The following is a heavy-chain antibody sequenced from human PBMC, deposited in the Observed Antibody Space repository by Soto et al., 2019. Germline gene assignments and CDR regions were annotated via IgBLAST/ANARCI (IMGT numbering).Heavy chain of an antibody. V-gene: IGHV4-34*01. J-gene: IGHJ4*02. D-gene: IGHD2-2*01. CDR1: GGSVCGYD. CDR2: INHSGST. Sequence: SDTLSLTCSAYGGSVCGYDWSWIRQPPGKGLEWIGEINHSGSTNYNPSLKSRVIISVDKSKNQFSLKLSSVTDADTAVYYCARGERRQLRDYWGQGTLVTVSS. CDR3: ARGERRQLRDY.